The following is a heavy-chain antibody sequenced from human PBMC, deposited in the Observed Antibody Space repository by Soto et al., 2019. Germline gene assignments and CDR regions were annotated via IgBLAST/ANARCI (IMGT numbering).Heavy chain of an antibody. Sequence: GGSLRLSCAASGLTVINDHMTWVRQAPGKGLEWVSIIYRDGTAYYADSVKGRFTISRDSSENALYLQMNSLRAEDTAVYYCASIDGYCSGTTCLNPCYWGQGTLVTVSS. CDR1: GLTVINDH. J-gene: IGHJ4*02. CDR2: IYRDGTA. D-gene: IGHD2-2*01. V-gene: IGHV3-66*01. CDR3: ASIDGYCSGTTCLNPCY.